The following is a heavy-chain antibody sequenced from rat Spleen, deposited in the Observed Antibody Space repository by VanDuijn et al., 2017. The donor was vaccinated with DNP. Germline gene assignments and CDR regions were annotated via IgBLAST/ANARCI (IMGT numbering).Heavy chain of an antibody. J-gene: IGHJ4*01. V-gene: IGHV3-3*01. CDR1: GYSITSSYR. Sequence: EVQLQESGPGLVKPSQSLSLTCSVTGYSITSSYRWNWIRKFPGNKLEWMVFINSAGNTNYNPSLKSRISISRDTSKNQFFLQVDSVTTEDTATYYCARHNNPYYAMDAWGQGTSVTVSS. CDR2: INSAGNT. CDR3: ARHNNPYYAMDA. D-gene: IGHD1-10*01.